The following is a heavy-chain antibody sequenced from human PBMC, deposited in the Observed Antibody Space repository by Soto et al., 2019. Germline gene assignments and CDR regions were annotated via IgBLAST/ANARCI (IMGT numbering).Heavy chain of an antibody. CDR1: GYSVSSNSAA. Sequence: PSQTLSLTCAISGYSVSSNSAAWNWIRQSPSRGLEWLGRTYYRSKWYNDYAVSVKSRITINPDTSKNQFSLQLNSVTPEDAAVYYCAREEVDIVVVVHYYGMDVWGQGTTVTVSS. V-gene: IGHV6-1*01. CDR3: AREEVDIVVVVHYYGMDV. J-gene: IGHJ6*02. D-gene: IGHD2-15*01. CDR2: TYYRSKWYN.